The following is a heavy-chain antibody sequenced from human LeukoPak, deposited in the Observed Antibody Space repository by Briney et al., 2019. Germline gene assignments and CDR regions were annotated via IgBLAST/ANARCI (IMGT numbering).Heavy chain of an antibody. D-gene: IGHD3-10*01. CDR1: GYTFSGYY. V-gene: IGHV1-2*02. CDR3: ARDTGDYYRSGSYFDP. J-gene: IGHJ5*02. CDR2: VSPHSSGT. Sequence: GASVKVSCKASGYTFSGYYIHWVRQAPGQGLQWMGWVSPHSSGTKYAQKFEGRVTMTTDTSIRTAYMELSRLGSDDTAVYYCARDTGDYYRSGSYFDPWGQGTLVIVSS.